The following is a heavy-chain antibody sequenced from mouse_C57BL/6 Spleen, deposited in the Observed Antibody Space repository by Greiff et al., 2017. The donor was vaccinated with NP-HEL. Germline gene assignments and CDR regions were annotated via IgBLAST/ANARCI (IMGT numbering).Heavy chain of an antibody. Sequence: VQLQQSGAELVRPGTSVKVSCKASGYAFTNYLIEWVKQRPGQGLEWIGVINPGSGGTNYNEKFKGKATLTADKSSSTAYMQLSSLTSEDSAVYFCAREGGYYGSRSTAWFAYWGQGTLVTVSA. V-gene: IGHV1-54*01. D-gene: IGHD1-1*01. CDR3: AREGGYYGSRSTAWFAY. CDR1: GYAFTNYL. J-gene: IGHJ3*01. CDR2: INPGSGGT.